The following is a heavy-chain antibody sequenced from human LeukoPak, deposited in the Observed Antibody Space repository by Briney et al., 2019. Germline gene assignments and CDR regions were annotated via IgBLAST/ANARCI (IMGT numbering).Heavy chain of an antibody. CDR3: ARGGPDYYYYYMDV. J-gene: IGHJ6*03. Sequence: SQTLSLTXTVSGGSICSGSYYWSWIWQPAGKGLQWIGRIYTSGSTNYNPSLKSRVTISVDTSKNQFSLKLSSVAAADTAVYYCARGGPDYYYYYMDVWGKGTTVTVSS. CDR1: GGSICSGSYY. CDR2: IYTSGST. V-gene: IGHV4-61*02.